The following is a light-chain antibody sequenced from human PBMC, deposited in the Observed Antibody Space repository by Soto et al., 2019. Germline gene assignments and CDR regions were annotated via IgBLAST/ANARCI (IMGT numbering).Light chain of an antibody. V-gene: IGLV2-14*03. CDR3: CSYTTSNTRQIV. CDR1: SSDVGGYNY. Sequence: QSALTQPASVSGSPGQSITISCTGTSSDVGGYNYVSWYQHHPGKAPKLMIYDVSNRPSGVSNRFSGSKSGNTASLTISGLQPEDEAYYYCCSYTTSNTRQIVFGTGPKVTVL. J-gene: IGLJ1*01. CDR2: DVS.